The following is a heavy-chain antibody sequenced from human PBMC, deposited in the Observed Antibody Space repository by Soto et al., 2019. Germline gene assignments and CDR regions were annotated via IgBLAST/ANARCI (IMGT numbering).Heavy chain of an antibody. J-gene: IGHJ6*03. D-gene: IGHD6-13*01. V-gene: IGHV4-4*02. Sequence: SETLSLTCAVSSGSISSSNWWSWVRQPPGKGLEWIGEIYHSGSTNYNPSLKSRVTISVDKSKNQFSLKLSSVTAADTAVYYCARDYRSAGSSWPRGDYYYYMDVWGKGTTVTVSS. CDR1: SGSISSSNW. CDR2: IYHSGST. CDR3: ARDYRSAGSSWPRGDYYYYMDV.